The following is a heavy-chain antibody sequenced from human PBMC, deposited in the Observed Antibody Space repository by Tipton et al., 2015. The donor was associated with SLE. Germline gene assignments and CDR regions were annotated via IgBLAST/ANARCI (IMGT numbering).Heavy chain of an antibody. J-gene: IGHJ4*02. D-gene: IGHD3-10*01. CDR2: IYYSGST. CDR3: ARVWVRGVIPYYFDY. Sequence: TLSLTCTVSGGSISSGGYYWSWIRQHPGEGLEWIGDIYYSGSTYYNPSLKSRVTISVDTSKNQFSLKLSSVTAADTAVYYCARVWVRGVIPYYFDYWGQGTLVTVSS. V-gene: IGHV4-31*03. CDR1: GGSISSGGYY.